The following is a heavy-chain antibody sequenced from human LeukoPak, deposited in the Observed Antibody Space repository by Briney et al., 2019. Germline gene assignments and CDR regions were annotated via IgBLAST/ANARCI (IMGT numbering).Heavy chain of an antibody. CDR2: IYSGGST. CDR3: ARDLGRSSGIVLG. V-gene: IGHV3-66*02. CDR1: GFTVSSNY. J-gene: IGHJ4*01. Sequence: GGSLRLSCAASGFTVSSNYMSWVRQAPGKGLEWVSVIYSGGSTYYADSVKGRFTISRDNSKNTLYLQMNSLRAEDTAVYYCARDLGRSSGIVLGWGQEPWSPSPQ. D-gene: IGHD6-19*01.